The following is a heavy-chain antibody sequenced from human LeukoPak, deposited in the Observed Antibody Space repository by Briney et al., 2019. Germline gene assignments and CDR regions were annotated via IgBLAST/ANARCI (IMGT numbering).Heavy chain of an antibody. D-gene: IGHD3-3*01. CDR1: GGSFSGYY. J-gene: IGHJ4*02. Sequence: SETLSLTCAVYGGSFSGYYWSWIRQPPGKGLEWIGEIDHSGGTNYNPSLKSRVTISVDTSKNQFSLKLSPVTAADTAVYYCAGYYDFWSGQVDYWGQGTLVTVSS. CDR3: AGYYDFWSGQVDY. CDR2: IDHSGGT. V-gene: IGHV4-34*01.